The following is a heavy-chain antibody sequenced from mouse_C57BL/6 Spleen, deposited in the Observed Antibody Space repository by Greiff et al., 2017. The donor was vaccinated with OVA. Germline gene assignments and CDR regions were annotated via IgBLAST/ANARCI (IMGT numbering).Heavy chain of an antibody. Sequence: EVNVVESGGGLVKPGGSLKLSCAASGFTFSSYAMSWVRQTPEKRLEWVATISDGGSYTYYPDNVKGRFTISRDNAKNNLYLQMSHLKSEDTAMYYCARDGYERDYYAMDYWGQGTSVTVSS. CDR3: ARDGYERDYYAMDY. J-gene: IGHJ4*01. V-gene: IGHV5-4*01. D-gene: IGHD2-2*01. CDR1: GFTFSSYA. CDR2: ISDGGSYT.